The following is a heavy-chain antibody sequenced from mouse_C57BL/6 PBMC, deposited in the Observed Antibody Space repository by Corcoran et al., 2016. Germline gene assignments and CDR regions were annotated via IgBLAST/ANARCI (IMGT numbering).Heavy chain of an antibody. Sequence: EVQLQQSGPVLVKPGASVKMSCKASGYTFTDYYMNWVKQSHGKSLEWIGVINPYNGGTSYNQKFKGKATLTVDKSSSTAYMELNSLTSEDSAVYYCAREGYYDGGDAWFAYWGQGTLVTVSA. CDR2: INPYNGGT. V-gene: IGHV1-19*01. J-gene: IGHJ3*01. D-gene: IGHD1-1*01. CDR3: AREGYYDGGDAWFAY. CDR1: GYTFTDYY.